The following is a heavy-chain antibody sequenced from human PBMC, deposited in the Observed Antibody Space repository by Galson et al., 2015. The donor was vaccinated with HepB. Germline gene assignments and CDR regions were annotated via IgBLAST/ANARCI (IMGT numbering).Heavy chain of an antibody. J-gene: IGHJ1*01. CDR2: ISYDGSNK. CDR3: ARDQLPGWLVRRYFQH. CDR1: GFTFSSYA. D-gene: IGHD6-19*01. Sequence: SLRLSCAASGFTFSSYAMHWVRQAPGKGLEWVAVISYDGSNKYYADSVKGRFTISRDNSKNTLYLQMNSLRAEDTAVYYCARDQLPGWLVRRYFQHWGQGTLVTVSS. V-gene: IGHV3-30-3*01.